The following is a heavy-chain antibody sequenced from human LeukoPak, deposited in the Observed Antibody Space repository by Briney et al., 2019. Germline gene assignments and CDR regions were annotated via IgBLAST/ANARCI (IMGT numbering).Heavy chain of an antibody. V-gene: IGHV4-34*01. D-gene: IGHD2-15*01. Sequence: PSETLSLTCAVYGGSFSGYYWSWIRQPPGKGLEWIGEINHSGSTNYNPSLKSRVTISVDTSKNQFSLKLSSVTAADTAVYYCARGWRLAYCSGGSCYSRFDYWGQGTLVTVSS. CDR3: ARGWRLAYCSGGSCYSRFDY. CDR2: INHSGST. J-gene: IGHJ4*02. CDR1: GGSFSGYY.